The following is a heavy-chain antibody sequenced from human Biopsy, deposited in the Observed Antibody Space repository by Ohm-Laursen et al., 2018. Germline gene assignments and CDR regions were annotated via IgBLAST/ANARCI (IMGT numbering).Heavy chain of an antibody. CDR3: ARGSNEYGGLYFPH. CDR1: GGSFTGHY. D-gene: IGHD4-23*01. Sequence: SDTLSLTCTVSGGSFTGHYWTWIRQPPGKGLEWIGHISHTGYTSYKSSLKSRVTISLDTSRKHISLRLTSLAAADTAVYYCARGSNEYGGLYFPHWGQGTLVTVSS. J-gene: IGHJ1*01. V-gene: IGHV4-59*11. CDR2: ISHTGYT.